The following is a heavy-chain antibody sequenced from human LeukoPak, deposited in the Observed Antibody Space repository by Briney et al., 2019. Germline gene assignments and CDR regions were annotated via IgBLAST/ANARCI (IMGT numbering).Heavy chain of an antibody. D-gene: IGHD3-3*01. CDR2: ISHSGST. CDR3: ARNYDL. V-gene: IGHV4-34*01. CDR1: GGSFRGYY. J-gene: IGHJ4*02. Sequence: SETLSLTCAVYGGSFRGYYWSWIRQPPGKALEWIGDISHSGSTNYNPSLKSRVTISVDKSMNQFSLKLTSVTAADTAVYYCARNYDLWGQGTLVTVSS.